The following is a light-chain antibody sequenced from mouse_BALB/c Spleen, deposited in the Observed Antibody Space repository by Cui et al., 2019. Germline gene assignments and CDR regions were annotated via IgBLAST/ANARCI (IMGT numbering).Light chain of an antibody. CDR3: QQYNSYPLT. CDR2: SAS. CDR1: QNVGTN. V-gene: IGKV6-15*01. Sequence: DIVMTQSQTFMSTSVGDWVSVTCKASQNVGTNVAWYQQKPGQSPKALIYSASYRYSGVPGRFTGSGSGTDFTLTISNVQSEDLAEYFCQQYNSYPLTFGAGTKLELK. J-gene: IGKJ5*01.